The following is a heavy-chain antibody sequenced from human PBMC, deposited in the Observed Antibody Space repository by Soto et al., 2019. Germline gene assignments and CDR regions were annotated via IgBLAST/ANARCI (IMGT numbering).Heavy chain of an antibody. J-gene: IGHJ6*02. CDR1: GYTFAGYY. CDR3: ARDLRPRSIGVAGTRSGGSPQEQYGMDV. D-gene: IGHD6-19*01. CDR2: INPNSGGT. Sequence: ASLKVSCKASGYTFAGYYMHWVRQAPGQGLEWMGWINPNSGGTNYAQKFQGWVTMTRDTSISTAYMELSRLRSDDTAVYYCARDLRPRSIGVAGTRSGGSPQEQYGMDVWGQGTTVTVSS. V-gene: IGHV1-2*04.